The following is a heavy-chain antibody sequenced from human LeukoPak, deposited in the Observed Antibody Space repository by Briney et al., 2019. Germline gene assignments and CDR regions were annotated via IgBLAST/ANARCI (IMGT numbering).Heavy chain of an antibody. D-gene: IGHD3-22*01. J-gene: IGHJ3*02. V-gene: IGHV1-18*01. CDR2: TSAYNGNT. CDR1: VYTFTSYR. CDR3: ASGLYHCYDSSWDAFDI. Sequence: AAVKVSFKCCVYTFTSYRISWVRQAPGQGLEWMGWTSAYNGNTNYAQKLQGRVTMTTDTSTSTAYMELRSLRSDDTAVYYCASGLYHCYDSSWDAFDIWGQGTMVTVSS.